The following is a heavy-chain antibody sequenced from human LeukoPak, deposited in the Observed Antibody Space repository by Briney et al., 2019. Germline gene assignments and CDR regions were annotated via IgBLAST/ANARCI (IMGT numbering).Heavy chain of an antibody. Sequence: ASVKVSCXASGYTFTSYDINWVRRATGQGLAWMGWMNPNSGNTGYAQKFQGRVTMTRNTSTSTAYMELSSLRSEDTAVYYWARGLGRHYYDSSGYNDYWGQRTLVTVSS. V-gene: IGHV1-8*01. CDR2: MNPNSGNT. D-gene: IGHD3-22*01. J-gene: IGHJ4*02. CDR1: GYTFTSYD. CDR3: ARGLGRHYYDSSGYNDY.